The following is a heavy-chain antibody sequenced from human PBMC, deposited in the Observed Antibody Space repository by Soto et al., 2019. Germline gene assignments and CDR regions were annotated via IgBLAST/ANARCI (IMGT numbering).Heavy chain of an antibody. V-gene: IGHV4-61*01. CDR3: AGIRITLFRGVIANYYYYGMDV. CDR2: IDYSWRT. J-gene: IGHJ6*02. CDR1: GGTVSSGSYY. D-gene: IGHD3-10*01. Sequence: SETLSLTCTVSGGTVSSGSYYWSWIRQPPGKGLEWIGYIDYSWRTNYNTSLKSRVTRSVDTSKNQFSLKLSSVTAADTAVYSCAGIRITLFRGVIANYYYYGMDVWGQGTTVTVSS.